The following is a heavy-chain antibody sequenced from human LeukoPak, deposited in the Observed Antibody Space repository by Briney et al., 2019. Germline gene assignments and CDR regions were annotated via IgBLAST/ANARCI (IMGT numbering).Heavy chain of an antibody. Sequence: SETLSLICAVYGGSFSGYYWSWIRQPPGKGLEWIGEINHSGSTNYNPSLKSRVTISVDTSKNQFSLKLSSVTAADTAVYYCARSLRPYCSSTSCAWGGFDYWGQGTLVTVSS. D-gene: IGHD2-2*01. V-gene: IGHV4-34*01. J-gene: IGHJ4*02. CDR1: GGSFSGYY. CDR2: INHSGST. CDR3: ARSLRPYCSSTSCAWGGFDY.